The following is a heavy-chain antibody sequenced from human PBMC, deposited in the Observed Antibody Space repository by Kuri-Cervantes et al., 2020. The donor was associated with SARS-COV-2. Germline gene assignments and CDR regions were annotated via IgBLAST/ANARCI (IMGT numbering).Heavy chain of an antibody. D-gene: IGHD2-15*01. V-gene: IGHV1-8*03. Sequence: ASVKVSCKASGYTFTSYDINWVRQATGQGLEWMGWMNPNSGNTGYAQKFQGRVTITRNTSISTAYMELSSLRSEDTAVYYCARQARPGYSSNTVDMDVWGKGTTVTVSS. CDR2: MNPNSGNT. CDR3: ARQARPGYSSNTVDMDV. J-gene: IGHJ6*03. CDR1: GYTFTSYD.